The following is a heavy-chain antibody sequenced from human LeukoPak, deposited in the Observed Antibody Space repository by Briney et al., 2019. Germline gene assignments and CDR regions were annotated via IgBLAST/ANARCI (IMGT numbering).Heavy chain of an antibody. CDR3: ARGPAGDWYFDL. CDR1: AGSFSGYY. D-gene: IGHD3-10*01. V-gene: IGHV4-34*01. CDR2: INHSGGT. J-gene: IGHJ2*01. Sequence: SETLSLTCAVYAGSFSGYYWSWIRQPPGKGLEWTGEINHSGGTNYIPSLKSRLTISVDTSKNQFSLRLSSVTAADTAMYYCARGPAGDWYFDLWGRGTLVTVSS.